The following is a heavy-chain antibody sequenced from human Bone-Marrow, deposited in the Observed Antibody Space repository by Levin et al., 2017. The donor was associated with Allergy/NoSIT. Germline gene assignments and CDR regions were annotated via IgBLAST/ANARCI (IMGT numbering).Heavy chain of an antibody. CDR2: IVKRGSA. J-gene: IGHJ6*02. D-gene: IGHD1/OR15-1a*01. CDR3: ARSIGTTRQIYYPMDV. Sequence: SQTLSLTCTVSGGSISTYCWSWIRQSPGKGLEWMGYIVKRGSATYNPSLQSRVTISVDTSKNQFSLILNSVTAADTAVYYCARSIGTTRQIYYPMDVWCRGTTVIVSS. CDR1: GGSISTYC. V-gene: IGHV4-59*08.